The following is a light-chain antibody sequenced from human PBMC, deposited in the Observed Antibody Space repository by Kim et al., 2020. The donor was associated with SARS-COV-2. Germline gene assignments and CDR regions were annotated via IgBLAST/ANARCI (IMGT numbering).Light chain of an antibody. CDR1: QDVNVW. J-gene: IGKJ5*01. CDR3: QQANIFPIT. Sequence: ASVGDRVTITCRASQDVNVWLAWYQHKPGTAPKVLIYAASHLQSGVSSRFRGSASGSDFTLTIASVLPEDSATYYCQQANIFPITFGQGTRLEIK. V-gene: IGKV1-12*01. CDR2: AAS.